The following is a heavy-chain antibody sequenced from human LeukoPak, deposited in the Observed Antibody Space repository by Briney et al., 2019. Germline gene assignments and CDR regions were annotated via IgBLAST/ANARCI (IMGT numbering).Heavy chain of an antibody. V-gene: IGHV3-53*01. D-gene: IGHD6-19*01. CDR1: GFTVSSNY. Sequence: GGSLRLSSAASGFTVSSNYMSWVRQAPGKGLEWVSVIYSGGSTYYADSVKGRFTISRDNSKNTLYLQMNSLRAEDTAVYYCARELYSSGEGAFDIWGQGTMVTVSS. J-gene: IGHJ3*02. CDR2: IYSGGST. CDR3: ARELYSSGEGAFDI.